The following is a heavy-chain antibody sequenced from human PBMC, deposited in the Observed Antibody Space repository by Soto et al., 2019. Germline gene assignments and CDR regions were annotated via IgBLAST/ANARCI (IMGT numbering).Heavy chain of an antibody. CDR2: ISYDGSNK. V-gene: IGHV3-30-3*01. D-gene: IGHD6-19*01. J-gene: IGHJ4*02. CDR1: GFTFSSYA. CDR3: ARDKSPYSGGWDIRHFDS. Sequence: QVQLVESGGGVVQPGRSLRLSCAASGFTFSSYAMHWVRQAPGKGLAWVAVISYDGSNKYYADSVKGRFTISRDNAKNTLYMQMNSLSAEDTAVYYCARDKSPYSGGWDIRHFDSWGQGALVSGSS.